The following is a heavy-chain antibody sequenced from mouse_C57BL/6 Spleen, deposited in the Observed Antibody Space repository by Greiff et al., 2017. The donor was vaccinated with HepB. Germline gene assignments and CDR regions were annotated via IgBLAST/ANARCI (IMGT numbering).Heavy chain of an antibody. Sequence: QVQLQQPGAELVMPGASVKLSCKASGYTFTSYWMHWVKQRPGQGLEWIGEIDPSDSYTNYNHKFKGKSTLTVDKSSSTAYMQLSSLTSEDPAVYYCAREARQLRLRGFAYWGQGTLVTVSA. V-gene: IGHV1-69*01. J-gene: IGHJ3*01. D-gene: IGHD3-2*02. CDR3: AREARQLRLRGFAY. CDR2: IDPSDSYT. CDR1: GYTFTSYW.